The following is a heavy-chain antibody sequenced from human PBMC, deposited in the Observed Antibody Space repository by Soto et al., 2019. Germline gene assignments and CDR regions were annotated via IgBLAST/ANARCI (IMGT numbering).Heavy chain of an antibody. CDR1: GFTVSSNY. CDR2: IYSGGSK. D-gene: IGHD2-2*02. Sequence: GGSLRLSCAASGFTVSSNYMSWVRQAPGKGLEWVSVIYSGGSKYYADSVKGRFTISRHNSKNTLYLQMNSLRAEDTAVYYCARGSGYCSSTSCYTDEDYWGQGTLVTVSS. V-gene: IGHV3-53*04. CDR3: ARGSGYCSSTSCYTDEDY. J-gene: IGHJ4*02.